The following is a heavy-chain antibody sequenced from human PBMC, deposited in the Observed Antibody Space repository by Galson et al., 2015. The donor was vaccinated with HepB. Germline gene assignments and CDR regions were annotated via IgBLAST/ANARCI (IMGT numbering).Heavy chain of an antibody. J-gene: IGHJ4*02. CDR2: ISSNTIYA. Sequence: SLRLSCAASGFTFSSYWMHWVRQGPGKGLVWVSRISSNTIYANYADSVKGRFTISRDNVKNSMFLQMDSLRADDTAVYYCARVADSDYGDHAHFDYWGQGTLVTVSS. CDR1: GFTFSSYW. V-gene: IGHV3-21*06. CDR3: ARVADSDYGDHAHFDY. D-gene: IGHD4-17*01.